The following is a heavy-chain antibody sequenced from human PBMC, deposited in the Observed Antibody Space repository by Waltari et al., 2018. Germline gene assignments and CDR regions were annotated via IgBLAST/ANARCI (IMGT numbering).Heavy chain of an antibody. J-gene: IGHJ1*01. D-gene: IGHD3-22*01. CDR3: ARTDSSGYY. Sequence: EVQLVESGGGLVQPGGSLRLSCAASGFTFSSYSMNWVRPAPGKGLEWVSYISSSSSTIYYADTGKCRFTISRDNAKNSLYLQRNSLRAEDTAVYYCARTDSSGYYWGQGTLVTVSS. V-gene: IGHV3-48*01. CDR1: GFTFSSYS. CDR2: ISSSSSTI.